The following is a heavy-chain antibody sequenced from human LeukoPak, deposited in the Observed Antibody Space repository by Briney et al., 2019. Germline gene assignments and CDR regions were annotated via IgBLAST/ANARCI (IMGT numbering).Heavy chain of an antibody. CDR1: GFTFSSYS. CDR3: ARETIAVAGTSDY. D-gene: IGHD6-19*01. J-gene: IGHJ4*02. CDR2: ISSSSSYI. Sequence: GGSLRLSCAASGFTFSSYSMNWVRQAPGKGLEWVSSISSSSSYIYYAGSVKGRFTISRDNAKNSLYLQMNSLRAEDTAVYYCARETIAVAGTSDYWGQGTLVTVSS. V-gene: IGHV3-21*01.